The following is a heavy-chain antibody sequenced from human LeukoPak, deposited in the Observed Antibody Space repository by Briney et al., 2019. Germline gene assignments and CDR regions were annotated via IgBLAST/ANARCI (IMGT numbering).Heavy chain of an antibody. CDR2: MNNRGTS. CDR3: TRIPTHYYGSGSYYGYFDS. J-gene: IGHJ4*02. D-gene: IGHD3-10*01. Sequence: SETLSLTCTVSGGSTSSGDYYWNWIRQHPGRGLEGIGYMNNRGTSNYNPSLRSRVTISVDTSNNQFSLRLSSVTAADTAVYYCTRIPTHYYGSGSYYGYFDSWGQGTLVTVSS. CDR1: GGSTSSGDYY. V-gene: IGHV4-31*03.